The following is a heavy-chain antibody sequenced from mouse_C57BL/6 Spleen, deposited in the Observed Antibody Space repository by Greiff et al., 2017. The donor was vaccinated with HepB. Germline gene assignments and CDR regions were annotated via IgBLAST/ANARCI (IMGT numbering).Heavy chain of an antibody. D-gene: IGHD2-4*01. V-gene: IGHV5-17*01. CDR2: ISSGSSTI. Sequence: EVKVVESGGGLVKPGGSLKLSCAASGFTFSDYGMHWVRQAPEKGLEWVAYISSGSSTIYYADTVKGRFTISRDNAKNTLCLQMTSLRSEDTAMYYCARGDYDDSAWFAYWGQGTLVTVSA. CDR3: ARGDYDDSAWFAY. J-gene: IGHJ3*01. CDR1: GFTFSDYG.